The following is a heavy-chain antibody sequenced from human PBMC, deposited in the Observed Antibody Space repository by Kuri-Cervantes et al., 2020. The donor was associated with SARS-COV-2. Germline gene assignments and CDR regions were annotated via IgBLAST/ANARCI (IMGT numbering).Heavy chain of an antibody. V-gene: IGHV3-30*18. J-gene: IGHJ6*02. CDR3: AKDSAAPPNSSSWHYYYYGMDV. D-gene: IGHD6-13*01. CDR1: GFTFSSYG. CDR2: ISYDGSNK. Sequence: LSLTCAASGFTFSSYGMHWVRQAPGKGLEWVAVISYDGSNKYYADSVKGRFTISRDNSKNTLYLQMNSLRAEDTAVYYCAKDSAAPPNSSSWHYYYYGMDVWGQGTTVTVSS.